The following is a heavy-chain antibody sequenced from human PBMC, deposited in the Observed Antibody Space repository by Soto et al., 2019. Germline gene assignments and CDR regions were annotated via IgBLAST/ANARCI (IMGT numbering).Heavy chain of an antibody. D-gene: IGHD3-22*01. CDR3: ARDIDYYDSSGYYRDY. Sequence: EVQLVESGGGLVKPGGSLRLSCAASGFTFSSYSMNWVRQAPGKGLEWVSSISSSSSYIYYADSVKGRFTISRDNAKNLLYLQMNSLRAEDTAVYYCARDIDYYDSSGYYRDYWGQGTLVTVSS. J-gene: IGHJ4*02. V-gene: IGHV3-21*01. CDR2: ISSSSSYI. CDR1: GFTFSSYS.